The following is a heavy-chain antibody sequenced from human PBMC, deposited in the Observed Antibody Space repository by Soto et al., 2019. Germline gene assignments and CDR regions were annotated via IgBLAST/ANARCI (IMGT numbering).Heavy chain of an antibody. J-gene: IGHJ4*02. CDR3: ARGDRIAAAGTSIFDY. V-gene: IGHV4-34*01. Sequence: SETLSLTCAVYGGSFSGYYWSWIRQPPGKGLEWIGEINHSGSTNYNPSLKSRVTISVDTSKNQFSLKLSSVTAADTAVYYCARGDRIAAAGTSIFDYWGQGTLVTVS. CDR2: INHSGST. CDR1: GGSFSGYY. D-gene: IGHD6-13*01.